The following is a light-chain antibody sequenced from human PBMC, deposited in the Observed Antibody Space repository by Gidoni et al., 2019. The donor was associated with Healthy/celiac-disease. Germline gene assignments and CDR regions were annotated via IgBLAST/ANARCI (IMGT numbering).Light chain of an antibody. V-gene: IGKV1-5*01. CDR1: QSISSW. J-gene: IGKJ2*01. CDR3: QQYNSYLYT. CDR2: DAS. Sequence: DIQVTQSPSTLSASVGDRVTITCRASQSISSWLAWYQQKPGKATKLLVYDASSLESGVPSRFSGSGSGTEFTLTISSLQPDDFATYYCQQYNSYLYTFGQGTKLEIK.